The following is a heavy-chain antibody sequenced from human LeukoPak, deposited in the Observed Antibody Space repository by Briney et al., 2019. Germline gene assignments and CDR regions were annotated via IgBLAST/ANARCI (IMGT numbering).Heavy chain of an antibody. V-gene: IGHV3-48*03. CDR3: ARLAGGYYYYMDV. D-gene: IGHD2-21*01. Sequence: GGSLRLSCAASGFTFSSYEMNWVRKAPGKGLEWVSYISSSGSTIYYADSVKGRFTISRDNAKNSLYLQMNSLRAEDTAVYYCARLAGGYYYYMDVWGKGTTVTVSS. CDR1: GFTFSSYE. CDR2: ISSSGSTI. J-gene: IGHJ6*03.